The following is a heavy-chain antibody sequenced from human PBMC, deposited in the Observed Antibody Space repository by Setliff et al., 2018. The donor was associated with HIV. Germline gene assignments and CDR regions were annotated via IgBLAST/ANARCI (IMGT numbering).Heavy chain of an antibody. CDR2: IYPDDSNI. J-gene: IGHJ1*01. CDR3: ARRDGRSMNAFQI. V-gene: IGHV5-51*01. Sequence: ESLKISCKALDYTFSTYWIGWVRQMPGEGLEWMGVIYPDDSNIRYNPSFQSQVTISADKSITTAYLQINNLKASDTATYYCARRDGRSMNAFQIWGPGTVVTVSS. CDR1: DYTFSTYW. D-gene: IGHD6-13*01.